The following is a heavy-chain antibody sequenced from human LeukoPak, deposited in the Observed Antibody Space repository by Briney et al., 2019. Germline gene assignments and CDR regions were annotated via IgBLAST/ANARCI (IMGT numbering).Heavy chain of an antibody. CDR3: AKADNYDFWSGYSYFDY. D-gene: IGHD3-3*01. Sequence: PARSLCLSCAASGFTFDDYAMHWVQQAPGKGLEWVSGISWSSGSIGYADSVKGRFTISRANAKNYLYLQMTSLSAEDAVLYYCAKADNYDFWSGYSYFDYWGQGTLVTVSS. CDR2: ISWSSGSI. CDR1: GFTFDDYA. J-gene: IGHJ4*02. V-gene: IGHV3-9*01.